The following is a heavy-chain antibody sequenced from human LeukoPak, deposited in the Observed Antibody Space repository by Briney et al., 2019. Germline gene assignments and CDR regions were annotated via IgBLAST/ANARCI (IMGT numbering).Heavy chain of an antibody. D-gene: IGHD6-6*01. V-gene: IGHV3-66*01. Sequence: GGSLRLSCAASGFTVSNNYMTWVRQAPGKGPEWVSIIYSGTGTFYADSVKGRFTISRDNSKNTLDLQMNGLRVEDTAVYYCAREGAHIAARHYYFDYWGQGTLVTVSS. J-gene: IGHJ4*02. CDR1: GFTVSNNY. CDR2: IYSGTGT. CDR3: AREGAHIAARHYYFDY.